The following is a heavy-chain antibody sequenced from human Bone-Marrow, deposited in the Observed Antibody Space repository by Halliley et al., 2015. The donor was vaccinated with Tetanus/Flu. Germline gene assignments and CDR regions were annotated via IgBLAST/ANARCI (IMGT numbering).Heavy chain of an antibody. CDR3: ARENDVLAGHDH. V-gene: IGHV1-46*01. Sequence: QLVQSGAEVKKPGASVTVSCKASGYTVTSFYVHWVRQAPGQGLEWMGIIDVSGDNTDYAQKFQGRVTLTRDTSTTTVYMELRSLRSEDTAVYYCARENDVLAGHDHWGQGTLVTVSS. CDR1: GYTVTSFY. D-gene: IGHD3-9*01. J-gene: IGHJ4*02. CDR2: IDVSGDNT.